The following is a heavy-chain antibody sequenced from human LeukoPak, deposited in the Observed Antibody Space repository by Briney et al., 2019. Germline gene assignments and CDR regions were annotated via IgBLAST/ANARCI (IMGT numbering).Heavy chain of an antibody. D-gene: IGHD3-10*01. CDR2: IRFDGSNK. CDR1: GFTFSRNG. J-gene: IGHJ4*02. CDR3: AKDVLWFGEDLGHYFDY. V-gene: IGHV3-30*02. Sequence: GGSLRLSCAASGFTFSRNGMHWVRQAPGKGLEWVAFIRFDGSNKYYADSVKGRFTISRDNSKNTLYLQMNSLRAEDTAVYYCAKDVLWFGEDLGHYFDYWGQGTLVTVSS.